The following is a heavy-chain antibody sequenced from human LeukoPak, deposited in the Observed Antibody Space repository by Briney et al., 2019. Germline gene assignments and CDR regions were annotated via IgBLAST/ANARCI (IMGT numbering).Heavy chain of an antibody. Sequence: GASLRLSCAASGFTFSSYAMSWVRQAPGKGLEWVSAISGSGGSTYYADSVKGRFTISSDNSKNTLYLQMNSLRAEDTAVYYCAKDRIVVVPAASWFDPWGQGTLVTVSS. D-gene: IGHD2-2*01. J-gene: IGHJ5*02. CDR1: GFTFSSYA. CDR3: AKDRIVVVPAASWFDP. V-gene: IGHV3-23*01. CDR2: ISGSGGST.